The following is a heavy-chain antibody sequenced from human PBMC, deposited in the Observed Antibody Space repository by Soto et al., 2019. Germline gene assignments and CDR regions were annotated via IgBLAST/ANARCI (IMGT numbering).Heavy chain of an antibody. Sequence: ASVKVSCKASGYTFTSYGISWVRQAPGQGLEWMGWISAYNGNTNYAQKLQGRVTMTTDTSTSTAYMELRSLRSDDTAVYYCARDQSWDTAMSFDYWGQGTLVTVSS. CDR2: ISAYNGNT. J-gene: IGHJ4*02. D-gene: IGHD5-18*01. V-gene: IGHV1-18*01. CDR1: GYTFTSYG. CDR3: ARDQSWDTAMSFDY.